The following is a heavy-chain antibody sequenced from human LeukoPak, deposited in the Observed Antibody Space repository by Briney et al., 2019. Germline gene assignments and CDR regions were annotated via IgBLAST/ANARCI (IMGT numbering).Heavy chain of an antibody. J-gene: IGHJ4*02. D-gene: IGHD3-22*01. CDR1: GYTFTGYY. CDR2: ISPNSGGT. V-gene: IGHV1-2*02. CDR3: ARARVYYYDSSGYRLFDY. Sequence: ASVKVSCEASGYTFTGYYMHWVRQAPGQGLEWMAWISPNSGGTNYAQTFQGRVTMTRDTSISTAYMELSRLRSDDTAEYYCARARVYYYDSSGYRLFDYWGQGTLVTVSS.